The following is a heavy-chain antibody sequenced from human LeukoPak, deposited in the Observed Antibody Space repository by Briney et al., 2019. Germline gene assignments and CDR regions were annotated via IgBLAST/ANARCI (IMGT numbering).Heavy chain of an antibody. J-gene: IGHJ4*02. CDR2: IRYDGSNK. V-gene: IGHV3-30*02. D-gene: IGHD3-3*02. Sequence: GGSLRLSCAASGFTFSSYGMHWVRQAPGKGLEWVAFIRYDGSNKYYADSVKGRFTISRDNSKNTVYLQMNSLRAEDTAVYYCAKDTTNLAFFDYRGQGTLVTVSS. CDR3: AKDTTNLAFFDY. CDR1: GFTFSSYG.